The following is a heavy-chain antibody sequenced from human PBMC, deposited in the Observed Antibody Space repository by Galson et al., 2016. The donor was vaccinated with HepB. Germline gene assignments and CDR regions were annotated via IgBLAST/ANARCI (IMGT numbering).Heavy chain of an antibody. CDR3: SSAAYHYGSNGYYFAY. Sequence: SLRLSRAASGFTFNRYWLAWVRQAPGKGLEWVAKIKQDGSGNYSVDSVKGRFPISRDNATNSLYLQLNSLRPEDTAVYYCSSAAYHYGSNGYYFAYWGQGTLVTVSS. D-gene: IGHD3-22*01. CDR1: GFTFNRYW. CDR2: IKQDGSGN. J-gene: IGHJ4*02. V-gene: IGHV3-7*05.